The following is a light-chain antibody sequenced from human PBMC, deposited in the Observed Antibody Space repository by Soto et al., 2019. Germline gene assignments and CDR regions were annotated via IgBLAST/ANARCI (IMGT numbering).Light chain of an antibody. V-gene: IGLV4-60*02. CDR2: LEGSGSY. Sequence: QSVLTQSSSASASLGSSVKLTCTLSSGHSSYIIAWHQQKPGKAPRYLMKLEGSGSYNKGSGVPDRFSGSSSGADRYLTISNLQLEDEADYYCETWDSNTRVFGGGTKLTVL. CDR3: ETWDSNTRV. J-gene: IGLJ2*01. CDR1: SGHSSYI.